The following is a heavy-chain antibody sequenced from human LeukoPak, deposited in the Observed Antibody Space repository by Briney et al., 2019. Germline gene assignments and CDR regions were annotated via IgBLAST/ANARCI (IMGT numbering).Heavy chain of an antibody. CDR1: GFTVSSNY. CDR3: ARDLRVAANMDV. J-gene: IGHJ6*03. Sequence: GGSLRLSCAASGFTVSSNYMSWVRQAPGKGLEWVSVIYSGGSTYYADSVKGRFTISRDNSKNTPYLQMNSLRAEDTAVYYCARDLRVAANMDVWGKGTTVTVSS. V-gene: IGHV3-53*01. CDR2: IYSGGST. D-gene: IGHD2-15*01.